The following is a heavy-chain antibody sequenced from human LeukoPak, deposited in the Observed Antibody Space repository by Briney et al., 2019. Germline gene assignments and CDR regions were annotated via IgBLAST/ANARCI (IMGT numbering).Heavy chain of an antibody. Sequence: GESLKVSCKGSGYSFTSYWIGWVRQTPGKGLEWMGIIYPGDSDTRYSPSFQGQVTISADKSISTAYLQWSSLKASDTAMYYCARADYYDSSGYYFGYYYMDVWGKGTTVTVSS. CDR1: GYSFTSYW. D-gene: IGHD3-22*01. CDR3: ARADYYDSSGYYFGYYYMDV. CDR2: IYPGDSDT. V-gene: IGHV5-51*01. J-gene: IGHJ6*03.